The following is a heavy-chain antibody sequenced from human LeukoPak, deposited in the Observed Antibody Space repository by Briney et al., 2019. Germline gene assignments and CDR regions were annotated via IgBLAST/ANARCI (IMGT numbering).Heavy chain of an antibody. V-gene: IGHV3-21*01. CDR2: ISSSSSYI. CDR3: ARDVSDCSRTSCYTGDV. Sequence: GGSLRLSCAASGFTFSSYSMNWVRQAPGKGLEWVSSISSSSSYIYYADSVKGRFTISRDNAKNSLYLQMNSLRAEDTAVYYCARDVSDCSRTSCYTGDVWGQGTTVTVSS. J-gene: IGHJ6*02. CDR1: GFTFSSYS. D-gene: IGHD2-2*02.